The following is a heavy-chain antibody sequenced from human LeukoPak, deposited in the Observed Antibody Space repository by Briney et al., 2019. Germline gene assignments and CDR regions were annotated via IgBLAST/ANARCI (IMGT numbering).Heavy chain of an antibody. D-gene: IGHD6-6*01. CDR2: IYYIGST. Sequence: SETLSLTCTASGGSIRSHYWNWIRQPPGKGLEWIGYIYYIGSTNYNPSLKSRATISLDTSKNQFSLRLISVTAADTAVYYCASSEYSRSFGLYHWGRGTLVTVSS. CDR3: ASSEYSRSFGLYH. J-gene: IGHJ5*02. CDR1: GGSIRSHY. V-gene: IGHV4-59*11.